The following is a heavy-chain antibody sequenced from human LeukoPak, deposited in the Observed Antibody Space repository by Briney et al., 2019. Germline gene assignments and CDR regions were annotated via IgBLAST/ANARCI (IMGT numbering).Heavy chain of an antibody. CDR3: ATYGSGSYRFDP. CDR1: GGSISSGGYY. D-gene: IGHD3-10*01. CDR2: IHHSGST. J-gene: IGHJ5*02. V-gene: IGHV4-31*03. Sequence: SETLSLTCTVSGGSISSGGYYWSWIRQHPGKGLEWIGYIHHSGSTYYNPSLKSRVIISVDTSKNQFSLKLNSVTAADTAVYYCATYGSGSYRFDPWGQGTLVTVSS.